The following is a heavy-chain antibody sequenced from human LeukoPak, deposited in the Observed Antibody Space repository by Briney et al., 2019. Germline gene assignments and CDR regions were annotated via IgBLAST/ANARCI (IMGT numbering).Heavy chain of an antibody. CDR3: AGHYGAVVGI. V-gene: IGHV3-30*03. Sequence: EGSLRLSCAASGFTFSSYGMHWVRQAPGKGLEWVAVISYDGSNKYYADSVKGRFTISRDNSKNTLYLQMNSLRAEDTAVYYCAGHYGAVVGIWGQGTMVTVSS. J-gene: IGHJ3*02. CDR1: GFTFSSYG. CDR2: ISYDGSNK. D-gene: IGHD4-17*01.